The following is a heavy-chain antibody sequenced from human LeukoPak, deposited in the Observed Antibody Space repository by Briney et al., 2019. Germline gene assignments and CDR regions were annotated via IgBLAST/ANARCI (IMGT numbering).Heavy chain of an antibody. CDR3: ARDRHYYYYMDV. J-gene: IGHJ6*03. CDR1: GGSISSYY. V-gene: IGHV4-4*07. CDR2: IYTSGST. Sequence: SETLSLTCTVSGGSISSYYRSWIRQPAGKGLEWIGRIYTSGSTNYNPSLKSRVTMSVDTSKNQFSLKLGSVTAADTAVYYCARDRHYYYYMDVWGKGTTVTVSS.